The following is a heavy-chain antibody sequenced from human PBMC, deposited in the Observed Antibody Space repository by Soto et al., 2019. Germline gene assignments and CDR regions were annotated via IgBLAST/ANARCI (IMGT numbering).Heavy chain of an antibody. Sequence: EVQLVESVGGLVQPGGSLRLSCAASGFTFSDFWVTWVRQAPGKGLEWVANIKQDGSERYYVDSVKGRFTISRDNAKNSLFLQMNSLRAEDTAVYYCARSEVYSFDFWGQGTLVTVSS. D-gene: IGHD2-8*01. J-gene: IGHJ4*02. V-gene: IGHV3-7*05. CDR2: IKQDGSER. CDR1: GFTFSDFW. CDR3: ARSEVYSFDF.